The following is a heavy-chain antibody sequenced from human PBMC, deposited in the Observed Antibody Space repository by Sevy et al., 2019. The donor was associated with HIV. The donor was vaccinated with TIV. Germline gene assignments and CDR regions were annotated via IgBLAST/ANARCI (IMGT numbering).Heavy chain of an antibody. V-gene: IGHV3-30*18. CDR2: IAYDGSNK. CDR3: AKIKGGSAYDWDD. CDR1: GFTFSSYG. D-gene: IGHD5-12*01. Sequence: GGSLRLSCAASGFTFSSYGMHWVRQAPGKALEWVAVIAYDGSNKYYADSVKGRFTISRDNSKNTLYLQMNSLRAEDTAVYYCAKIKGGSAYDWDDWGQGTLVTVSS. J-gene: IGHJ4*02.